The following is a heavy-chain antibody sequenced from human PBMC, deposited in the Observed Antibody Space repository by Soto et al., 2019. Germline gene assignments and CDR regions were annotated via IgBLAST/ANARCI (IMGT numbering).Heavy chain of an antibody. J-gene: IGHJ4*02. CDR2: INSNGGST. V-gene: IGHV3-64*01. CDR3: ARDSKFFGEFRGYFDY. CDR1: GFTFSSYA. D-gene: IGHD3-10*01. Sequence: EVQLVESGGGLVQPGGSLRLSCAASGFTFSSYAMHWVRQAPGKGLEHVSAINSNGGSTYYAKSVKGRFTISRDNSKNTLSLQMGSLRAEDMAVYYCARDSKFFGEFRGYFDYWGQGALVTVSS.